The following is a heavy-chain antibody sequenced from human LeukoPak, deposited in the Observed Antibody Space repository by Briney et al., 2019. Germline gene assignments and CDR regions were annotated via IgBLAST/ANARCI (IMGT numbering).Heavy chain of an antibody. V-gene: IGHV3-23*01. CDR2: ISGGGSST. CDR1: RFTFIRSA. J-gene: IGHJ4*02. D-gene: IGHD1-26*01. CDR3: AKGSHTVWEVYFDY. Sequence: GGSLRLSSAPLRFTFIRSAMSRVRPALGGGLEWVSAISGGGSSTYYADSVKGRFTISRDNSKNTLYLQMNSLRGEDTAVYYCAKGSHTVWEVYFDYWGQGTLVTVSS.